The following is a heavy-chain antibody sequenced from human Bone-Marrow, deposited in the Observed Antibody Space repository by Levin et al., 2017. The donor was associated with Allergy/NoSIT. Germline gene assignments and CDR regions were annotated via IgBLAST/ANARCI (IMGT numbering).Heavy chain of an antibody. V-gene: IGHV1-46*04. CDR2: INPRDGST. J-gene: IGHJ4*02. D-gene: IGHD3-10*01. CDR3: ATPASYFYGSGSYLAH. Sequence: ASVKVSCKASGYTFTDYYIHWLRQAPGQGLEWLAIINPRDGSTDYAQRLQGRVTMTRDTSTSTVFMDLSNLRSDDTAVYYCATPASYFYGSGSYLAHWGQGTLVTVSS. CDR1: GYTFTDYY.